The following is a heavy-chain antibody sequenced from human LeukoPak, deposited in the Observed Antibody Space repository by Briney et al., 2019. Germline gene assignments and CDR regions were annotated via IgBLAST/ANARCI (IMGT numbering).Heavy chain of an antibody. J-gene: IGHJ4*02. V-gene: IGHV3-48*03. D-gene: IGHD1-7*01. Sequence: GGSLRLSCAASGFTFSSYEMNWVRQAPGKGLEWVSYISSSGSTIYYADSVKGRFTISRDNAKNSLYLQMNSLRAEDTAVYYCARSRATTFDYWGQGTLVTVSS. CDR2: ISSSGSTI. CDR3: ARSRATTFDY. CDR1: GFTFSSYE.